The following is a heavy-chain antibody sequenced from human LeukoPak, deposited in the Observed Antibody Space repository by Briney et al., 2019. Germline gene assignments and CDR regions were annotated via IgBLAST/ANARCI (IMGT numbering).Heavy chain of an antibody. CDR1: GFSFKSQA. D-gene: IGHD2-15*01. Sequence: GGSLRLSCAASGFSFKSQAVHWVRQAPGKGLEWVSSISSSSSYIYYADLVKGRFTISRDNAKNSLYLQMNSLRAEDTAVYYCARGGYCSGGSCYAMYNWFDPWGQGTLVTVSS. V-gene: IGHV3-21*01. CDR3: ARGGYCSGGSCYAMYNWFDP. J-gene: IGHJ5*02. CDR2: ISSSSSYI.